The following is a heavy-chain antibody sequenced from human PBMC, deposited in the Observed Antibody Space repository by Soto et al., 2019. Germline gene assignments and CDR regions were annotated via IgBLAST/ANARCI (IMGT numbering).Heavy chain of an antibody. CDR1: GGSISSGGYY. D-gene: IGHD3-22*01. V-gene: IGHV4-31*03. CDR3: ARAILRYYSTPGDFDY. J-gene: IGHJ4*02. Sequence: PSETLSLTCTVSGGSISSGGYYWSWIRQHPGKGLEWIGYIYYSGSTYYNPSLKSRVTISVDTSKNQFSLKLSSVTAADTAVYYCARAILRYYSTPGDFDYWGQGTLVTVSS. CDR2: IYYSGST.